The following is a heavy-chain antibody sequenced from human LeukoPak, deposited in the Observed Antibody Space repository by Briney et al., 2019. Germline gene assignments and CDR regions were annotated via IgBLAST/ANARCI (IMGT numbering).Heavy chain of an antibody. Sequence: KPSETLSLTCAVYGGSFSGYYWSWIRQPPGKGLEWIGEINHSGSTNYNPSLKSRVTISVDTSKNQFSLKLSSVTAADTAVYYCARGSPTWQGGAFDIWGQGTMVTVSS. CDR1: GGSFSGYY. J-gene: IGHJ3*02. CDR3: ARGSPTWQGGAFDI. CDR2: INHSGST. D-gene: IGHD3-16*01. V-gene: IGHV4-34*01.